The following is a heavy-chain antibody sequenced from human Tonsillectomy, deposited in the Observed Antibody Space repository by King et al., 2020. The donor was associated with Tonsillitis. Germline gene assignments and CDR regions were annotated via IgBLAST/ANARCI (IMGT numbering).Heavy chain of an antibody. CDR2: MIPILGIA. CDR3: ARDRLGAYVHYYYYMDV. V-gene: IGHV1-69*04. J-gene: IGHJ6*03. Sequence: QLVQSGAEVKKPGSSVKVSCKASGGTFSSYAISWVRQAPGQGLEWMGRMIPILGIANYAQKFQGRVTITADKSSSTAYMELSSLRSEDAAVYYCARDRLGAYVHYYYYMDVWGKGTTVTVSS. D-gene: IGHD3-16*01. CDR1: GGTFSSYA.